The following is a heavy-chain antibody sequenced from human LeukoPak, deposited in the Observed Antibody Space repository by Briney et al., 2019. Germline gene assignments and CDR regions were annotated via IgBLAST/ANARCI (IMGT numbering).Heavy chain of an antibody. CDR1: GGSISSGGYF. D-gene: IGHD1-7*01. CDR2: IYYSGST. Sequence: SETLSLTCTVSGGSISSGGYFWSWIRQHPGKGLEWIGYIYYSGSTYYNPSLKSRVTISVDTSKNQFSLKLSSVTAADTAVYYCARGELELHYYYYYGMDVWGQGTTVTVSS. V-gene: IGHV4-31*03. CDR3: ARGELELHYYYYYGMDV. J-gene: IGHJ6*02.